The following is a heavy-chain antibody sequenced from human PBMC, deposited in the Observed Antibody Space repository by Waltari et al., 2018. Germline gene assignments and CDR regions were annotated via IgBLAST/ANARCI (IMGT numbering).Heavy chain of an antibody. CDR1: GGTFSSYA. CDR2: IIPIFGTG. D-gene: IGHD3-10*01. V-gene: IGHV1-69*05. CDR3: AEGFRESYGMDV. Sequence: QVQLVQSGAEVKKPGSSVKVSCKASGGTFSSYAISWVRQAPGQGLEWMGGIIPIFGTGNYAQKCQGRVTITTDESTSTAYMELSSLRSEDTAVYYCAEGFRESYGMDVWGQGTTVTVSS. J-gene: IGHJ6*02.